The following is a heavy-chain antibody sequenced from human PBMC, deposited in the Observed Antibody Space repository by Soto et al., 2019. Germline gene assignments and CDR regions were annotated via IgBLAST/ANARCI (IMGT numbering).Heavy chain of an antibody. Sequence: GGSLRLSCAASGFTFSSCWMTLVRQAPGKGLEWVAHIRPDGGEIGYVDSVKGRFSISRDNAKNSLYLHMNSLRAEDTAIYYCASEGWEPLLDHWGLRTPVTVSS. D-gene: IGHD1-1*01. J-gene: IGHJ4*02. CDR2: IRPDGGEI. CDR1: GFTFSSCW. V-gene: IGHV3-7*04. CDR3: ASEGWEPLLDH.